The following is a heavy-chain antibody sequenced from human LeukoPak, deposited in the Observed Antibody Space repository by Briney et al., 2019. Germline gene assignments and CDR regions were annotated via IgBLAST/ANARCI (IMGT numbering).Heavy chain of an antibody. Sequence: PGGSLRLSCAASGVIFSNYWMHWVRQTPGKGLVWVSRNRDGSSTSYADSVKGRFTISRDNSKNTLYVQMNSLRAEDTAIYYCAKKYSTGLDPWGQGTLVTVSS. D-gene: IGHD1-26*01. CDR2: NRDGSST. V-gene: IGHV3-74*01. J-gene: IGHJ5*02. CDR3: AKKYSTGLDP. CDR1: GVIFSNYW.